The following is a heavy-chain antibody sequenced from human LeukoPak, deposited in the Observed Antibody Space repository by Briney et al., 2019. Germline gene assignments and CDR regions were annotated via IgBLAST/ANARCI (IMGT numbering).Heavy chain of an antibody. CDR1: GYTFTDYY. CDR2: INPNTGGT. J-gene: IGHJ4*02. V-gene: IGHV1-2*02. CDR3: ARPRAFSYGQMYYFDY. D-gene: IGHD5-18*01. Sequence: ASVKVSCKASGYTFTDYYIHWVRRAPGQGLEWMGWINPNTGGTNYAQKFQGRVTMTRDTSISTAYMDLSRLRSDDTAVYYCARPRAFSYGQMYYFDYWGQGALVTVSS.